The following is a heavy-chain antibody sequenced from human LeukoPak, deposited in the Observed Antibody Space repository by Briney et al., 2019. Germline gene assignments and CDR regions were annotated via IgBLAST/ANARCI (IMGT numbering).Heavy chain of an antibody. V-gene: IGHV3-30*02. CDR1: GFTFSSYG. CDR3: AKAVLLWFGELSNFDY. CDR2: IRYDGSNK. J-gene: IGHJ4*02. D-gene: IGHD3-10*01. Sequence: GGSLRLSCAASGFTFSSYGMHWVRQAPGKGLEWVAFIRYDGSNKYYADSVKGRFTISRDNSKNTLYLQMNSLRAEDTAVYYCAKAVLLWFGELSNFDYWGQGTLVTVSS.